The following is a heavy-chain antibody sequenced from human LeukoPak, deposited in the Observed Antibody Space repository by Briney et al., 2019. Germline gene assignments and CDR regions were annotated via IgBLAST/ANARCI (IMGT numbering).Heavy chain of an antibody. Sequence: PGGSLSLSCAASGFTFSSYEMNWVRQAPGKGREWGSHISSSGSTIYYADSVKGRFTISRDNAQNTLYLQMNSLRAEDTAVYYCARERWGDFWYFDLWGRGTLATVSS. V-gene: IGHV3-48*03. CDR1: GFTFSSYE. D-gene: IGHD3-16*01. J-gene: IGHJ2*01. CDR2: ISSSGSTI. CDR3: ARERWGDFWYFDL.